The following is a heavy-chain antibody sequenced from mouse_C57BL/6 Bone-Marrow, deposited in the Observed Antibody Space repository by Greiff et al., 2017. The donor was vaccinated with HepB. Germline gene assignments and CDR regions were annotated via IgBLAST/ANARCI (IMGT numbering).Heavy chain of an antibody. J-gene: IGHJ2*01. CDR1: GYTFTSYW. V-gene: IGHV1-55*01. CDR2: IYPGSGST. D-gene: IGHD1-1*01. Sequence: QVQLQQPGAELVKPGASVKMSCKASGYTFTSYWITWVKQRPGQGLEWIGDIYPGSGSTNYNEKFKSKATLTVDTSSSTAYMQLISLTSEDSAVYYCAAYYGSLYYFDYWGQGTTLTVSS. CDR3: AAYYGSLYYFDY.